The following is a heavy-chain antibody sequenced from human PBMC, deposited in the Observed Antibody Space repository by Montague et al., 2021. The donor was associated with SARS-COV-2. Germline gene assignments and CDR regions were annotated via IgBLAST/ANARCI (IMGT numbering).Heavy chain of an antibody. J-gene: IGHJ4*02. D-gene: IGHD6-19*01. CDR1: GGSISSSSYY. Sequence: SETLSLTCTVSGGSISSSSYYWGWIRQPPGKGLEWIGSFYNSGSTNYKPSLKSRVTISVDRSKNPFSLKMSSVTAADTAVYYCARHLPGIVVAEPAAADYWGQGTLVTVSS. V-gene: IGHV4-39*01. CDR3: ARHLPGIVVAEPAAADY. CDR2: FYNSGST.